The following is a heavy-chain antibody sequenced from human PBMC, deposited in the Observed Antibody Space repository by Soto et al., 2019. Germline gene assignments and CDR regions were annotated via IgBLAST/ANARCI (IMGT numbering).Heavy chain of an antibody. D-gene: IGHD5-18*01. CDR1: SYIFSNFG. V-gene: IGHV1-18*01. CDR3: ARDKGYGFGWSSSSGMDV. J-gene: IGHJ6*02. CDR2: ISGYNGNT. Sequence: ASVKVSCKASSYIFSNFGLSWVRQAPGQGLEWMGWISGYNGNTNPAEKFQGRVTMTTGTSTSTAYMEVRSLTSDDTAVYYCARDKGYGFGWSSSSGMDVWGQGTTVTVSS.